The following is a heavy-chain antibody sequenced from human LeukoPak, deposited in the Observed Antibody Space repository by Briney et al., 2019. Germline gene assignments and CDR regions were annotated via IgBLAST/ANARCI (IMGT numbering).Heavy chain of an antibody. V-gene: IGHV3-7*01. CDR3: ARETTDDYGDSYWYFDL. D-gene: IGHD4-17*01. CDR2: IKQDGSEK. Sequence: GGSLRLSCAASGFTFSSYWMSWVRQAPGKGREWVANIKQDGSEKYYVDSVKGLFTISRDNAKNSLYLQMNSLRAEDTAVYYCARETTDDYGDSYWYFDLWGRGTLVTVSS. J-gene: IGHJ2*01. CDR1: GFTFSSYW.